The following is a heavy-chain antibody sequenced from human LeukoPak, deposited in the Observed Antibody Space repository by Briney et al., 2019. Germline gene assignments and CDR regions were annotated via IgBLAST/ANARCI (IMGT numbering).Heavy chain of an antibody. J-gene: IGHJ6*03. CDR2: IIPIFGTA. Sequence: ASLKVSCKASGGTFSSYAISWVRQAPGQGLEWMVGIIPIFGTANYAQKFQGRVTITADKSTSTAYMELSSLRSEDTAVYYCARDLGQRYYYYYMDVWGKGTTVTVSS. CDR3: ARDLGQRYYYYYMDV. CDR1: GGTFSSYA. V-gene: IGHV1-69*06.